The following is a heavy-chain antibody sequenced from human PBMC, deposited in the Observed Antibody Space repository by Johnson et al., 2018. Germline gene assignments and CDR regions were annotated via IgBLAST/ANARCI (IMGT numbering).Heavy chain of an antibody. CDR3: AKNSWGSIGDRYYGMDV. CDR1: GFTFDTYW. V-gene: IGHV3-7*01. Sequence: EVQLVESGGGLVQPGGSLRLSCVTSGFTFDTYWMTWVRQAPGKRLEWVANIKHDGSEKSYVHSVKGRFTISRDNAKNSLYLQMNSLRVEDTAVYYCAKNSWGSIGDRYYGMDVWGQGTTVTGS. D-gene: IGHD3-10*01. CDR2: IKHDGSEK. J-gene: IGHJ6*02.